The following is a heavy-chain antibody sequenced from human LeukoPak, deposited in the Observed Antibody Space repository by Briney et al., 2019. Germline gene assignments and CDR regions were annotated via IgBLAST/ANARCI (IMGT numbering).Heavy chain of an antibody. CDR2: IYSGGST. CDR1: GFTVRDNY. V-gene: IGHV3-53*01. D-gene: IGHD3-10*01. J-gene: IGHJ5*02. CDR3: ARYGSGNYYNGEWFDP. Sequence: GGSLRLSCAASGFTVRDNYMSWVRQAPGKGLEWVSFIYSGGSTYYADSVKGRFTISRDNSKSTLYLQMNSLRAEDTAVCYCARYGSGNYYNGEWFDPWGQGTLVTVSS.